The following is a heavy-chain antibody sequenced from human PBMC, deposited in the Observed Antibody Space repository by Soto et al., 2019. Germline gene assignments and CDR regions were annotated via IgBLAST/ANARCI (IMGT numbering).Heavy chain of an antibody. CDR1: GFTFSSYS. D-gene: IGHD2-2*01. Sequence: EVQLVESGGGLVQPGGSLRLSCAASGFTFSSYSMNWVRQAPGKGLEWVSYISSSSSTIYYADSVKGRFTISRDNAKNSLYLQMNSLRAEDTAVYYCAREYQRPRRWVDYWGQGTLVTVSS. CDR3: AREYQRPRRWVDY. V-gene: IGHV3-48*01. J-gene: IGHJ4*02. CDR2: ISSSSSTI.